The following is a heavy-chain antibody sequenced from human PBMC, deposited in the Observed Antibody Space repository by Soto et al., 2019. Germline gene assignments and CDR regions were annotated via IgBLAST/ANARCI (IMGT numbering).Heavy chain of an antibody. V-gene: IGHV1-18*01. J-gene: IGHJ4*02. CDR3: ARDGILWFGEDVNFDY. Sequence: QVQLVQSGAEVKKPGASVKVSCKASGYTFTSYGISWVRQAPGQGLEWMGWISAYNGNTNYAQKLQGRVTMTTDTSTSTAYTELRSLRSDDTAVYYCARDGILWFGEDVNFDYWGQGTLVTVSS. CDR2: ISAYNGNT. D-gene: IGHD3-10*01. CDR1: GYTFTSYG.